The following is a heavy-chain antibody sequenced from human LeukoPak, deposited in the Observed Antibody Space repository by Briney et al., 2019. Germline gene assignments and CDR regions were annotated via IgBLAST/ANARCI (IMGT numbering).Heavy chain of an antibody. Sequence: KPGGSLRLSCAASGFTLSSYSMYWVRQAPGKGLEWVSSISSSSSYIYYADSVKGRFTISRDNAKNSLYLQMNSLRAEDTAVYYCARGTSEYSSSRGSFPWGQGTLVTVSS. CDR3: ARGTSEYSSSRGSFP. J-gene: IGHJ5*02. CDR1: GFTLSSYS. CDR2: ISSSSSYI. V-gene: IGHV3-21*01. D-gene: IGHD6-13*01.